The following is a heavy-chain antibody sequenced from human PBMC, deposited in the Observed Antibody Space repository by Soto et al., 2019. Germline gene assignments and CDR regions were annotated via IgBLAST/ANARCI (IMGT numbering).Heavy chain of an antibody. D-gene: IGHD6-13*01. CDR2: ISAYNGNT. Sequence: ASMKVSCKASGYTFTSYGISWVRQAPGQGLEWMGWISAYNGNTNYAQKLQGWVTMTRDTSISTAYMELSRLRSDDTAVYYCARGEGSSSDYYYGMDVWGQGTTVTVSS. V-gene: IGHV1-18*01. CDR3: ARGEGSSSDYYYGMDV. CDR1: GYTFTSYG. J-gene: IGHJ6*02.